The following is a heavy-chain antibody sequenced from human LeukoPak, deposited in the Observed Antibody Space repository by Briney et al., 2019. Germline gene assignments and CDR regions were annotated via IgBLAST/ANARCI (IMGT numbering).Heavy chain of an antibody. CDR1: GGSISSGGYY. Sequence: PSETLSLTCTVSGGSISSGGYYWSWIRQHPGKGLEWIGYIYYSGSTYYNPSLKSRVTISVDTSKNQFSLKLSSVTAADTAVYYCARDTAAAASRWFDPWGQGTLVTVSS. CDR2: IYYSGST. J-gene: IGHJ5*02. V-gene: IGHV4-31*03. CDR3: ARDTAAAASRWFDP. D-gene: IGHD2-2*01.